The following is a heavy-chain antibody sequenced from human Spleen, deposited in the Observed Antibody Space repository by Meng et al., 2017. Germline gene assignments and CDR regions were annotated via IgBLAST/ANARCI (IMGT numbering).Heavy chain of an antibody. CDR1: GSMFSSYA. J-gene: IGHJ4*02. CDR2: ISYDGNDN. Sequence: GESLKISCAASGSMFSSYAIHWVRQAPGKGLEWVAVISYDGNDNYYADSVKGRFTISRDNSKNTLYLQMNSLRAEDTAVYYCARDPRGYYYGSGNLYYWGQGTLVTVSS. V-gene: IGHV3-30*04. D-gene: IGHD3-10*01. CDR3: ARDPRGYYYGSGNLYY.